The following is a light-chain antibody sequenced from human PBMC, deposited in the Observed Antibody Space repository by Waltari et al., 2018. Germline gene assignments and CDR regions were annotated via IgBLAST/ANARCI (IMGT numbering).Light chain of an antibody. Sequence: AIQLTQSPSSLSASVGDRVTITCRASQGISSALAWFHQKAGKAPTLLIYYASILESGVPSTFSGSGSGTDFTLTISSLQPEDFATYYCQQFDSYPRTFGGGTTVEIK. CDR2: YAS. CDR3: QQFDSYPRT. J-gene: IGKJ4*01. V-gene: IGKV1-13*02. CDR1: QGISSA.